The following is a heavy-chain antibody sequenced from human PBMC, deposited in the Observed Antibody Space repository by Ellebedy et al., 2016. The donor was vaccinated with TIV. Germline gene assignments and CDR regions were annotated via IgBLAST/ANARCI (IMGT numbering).Heavy chain of an antibody. CDR3: ARGGYYDSSGYYYFEY. CDR2: TYYRSKWYT. CDR1: GDSVSSNSAA. D-gene: IGHD3-22*01. Sequence: SQTLSLTXXISGDSVSSNSAAWNWIRQSPSRGLEWLGRTYYRSKWYTYYAQSVQSRLTINPDTSKNQFSLQLYSVTPEDTTVYYCARGGYYDSSGYYYFEYWGQGTLVTVSS. V-gene: IGHV6-1*01. J-gene: IGHJ4*02.